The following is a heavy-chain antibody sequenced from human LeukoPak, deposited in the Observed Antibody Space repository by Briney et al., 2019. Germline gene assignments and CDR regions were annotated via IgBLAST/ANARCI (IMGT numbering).Heavy chain of an antibody. Sequence: SETLSLTCAVSGGSISSGGYSWSWIRQPPGKGLEWIGYIYHSGSTYYNPSHKSRVTISVDRSKNQFSLKLSSVTAADTAVYYCARGDYYDSRGYYFDYWGQGTLVTVSS. J-gene: IGHJ4*02. CDR2: IYHSGST. CDR1: GGSISSGGYS. CDR3: ARGDYYDSRGYYFDY. V-gene: IGHV4-30-2*01. D-gene: IGHD3-22*01.